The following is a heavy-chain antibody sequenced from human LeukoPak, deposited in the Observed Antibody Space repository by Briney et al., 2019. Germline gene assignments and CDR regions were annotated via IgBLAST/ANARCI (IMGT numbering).Heavy chain of an antibody. Sequence: SVKVSCKASGGTFSSYAISWVRQAPGQGLEWMGRIIPILGIANYAQKFQGRVTITADKSTSTAYMELSSLRSEDTAVYYCARDLDGDRDLRFDPWGQGTLVTVSS. CDR3: ARDLDGDRDLRFDP. D-gene: IGHD4-17*01. CDR1: GGTFSSYA. J-gene: IGHJ5*02. V-gene: IGHV1-69*04. CDR2: IIPILGIA.